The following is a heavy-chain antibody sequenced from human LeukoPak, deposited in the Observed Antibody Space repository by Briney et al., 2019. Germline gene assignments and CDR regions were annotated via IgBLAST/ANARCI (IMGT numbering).Heavy chain of an antibody. Sequence: ASVKVSCKASGYTFTSYYMHWVRQAPGQGLEWMGIISPSGGSTSYAQKFQGRVTMTRDTSTSTVYMELSSLRSEDTAVYYCAGAEVARYYFDYWGQGTLVTVSS. CDR1: GYTFTSYY. CDR3: AGAEVARYYFDY. V-gene: IGHV1-46*01. D-gene: IGHD5-24*01. CDR2: ISPSGGST. J-gene: IGHJ4*02.